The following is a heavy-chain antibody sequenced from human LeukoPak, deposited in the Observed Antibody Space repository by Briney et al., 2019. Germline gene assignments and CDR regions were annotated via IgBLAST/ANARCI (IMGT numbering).Heavy chain of an antibody. CDR3: AKGQRFYGEYYFDY. CDR2: VNQGGTEK. D-gene: IGHD4-17*01. CDR1: GFTFSSQW. Sequence: PGGSLRLSCVASGFTFSSQWMSWVRQAPGKGLEWVVNVNQGGTEKYYVDSVKGRFTISRDNAENSLYLQMNSLRAEDTAVYYCAKGQRFYGEYYFDYWGQGTLVTVSS. V-gene: IGHV3-7*01. J-gene: IGHJ4*02.